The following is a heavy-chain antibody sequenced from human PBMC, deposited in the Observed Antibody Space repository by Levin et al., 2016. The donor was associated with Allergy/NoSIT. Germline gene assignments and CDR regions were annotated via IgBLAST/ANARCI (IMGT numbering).Heavy chain of an antibody. CDR3: ARDHPGLVTGGEFDY. CDR1: GDSVSSSSAG. J-gene: IGHJ4*02. V-gene: IGHV6-1*01. CDR2: TYYRSKWYN. D-gene: IGHD2-21*01. Sequence: SQTLSLTCAISGDSVSSSSAGWNWIRQSPSRGLEWLGRTYYRSKWYNDFAVSVKSRITINPDTSKNQFSLQLNSVSPDDTAIYYCARDHPGLVTGGEFDYWGQGTRVTVAS.